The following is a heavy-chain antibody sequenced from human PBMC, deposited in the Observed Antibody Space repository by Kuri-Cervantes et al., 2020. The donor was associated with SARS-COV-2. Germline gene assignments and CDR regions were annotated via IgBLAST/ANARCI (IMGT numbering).Heavy chain of an antibody. Sequence: GGSLRLSCAASGFTFSNFPIHWVRQSPGMGLESVAVISFDGRQQFYADSVKGRFTISRDNSMNTLYLQMNSLRPEDTALYYCARDVAGDLDYWGQGTLVTVYS. CDR1: GFTFSNFP. CDR3: ARDVAGDLDY. CDR2: ISFDGRQQ. J-gene: IGHJ4*01. D-gene: IGHD6-19*01. V-gene: IGHV3-30*04.